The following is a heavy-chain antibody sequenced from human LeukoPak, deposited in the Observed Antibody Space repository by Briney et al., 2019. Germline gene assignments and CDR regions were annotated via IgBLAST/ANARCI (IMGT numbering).Heavy chain of an antibody. D-gene: IGHD2-8*02. J-gene: IGHJ4*02. CDR2: IYYSGRS. V-gene: IGHV4-4*02. CDR3: ARGGYWAFDY. CDR1: GVSISSNYA. Sequence: PSETLSLTCGVSGVSISSNYAWSWVRQPPGKGLEWIGEIYYSGRSSYNPSLKSRVTMSVDKSKNQFSLTLNSVTAADTAVYYCARGGYWAFDYWGQGAQVIVSS.